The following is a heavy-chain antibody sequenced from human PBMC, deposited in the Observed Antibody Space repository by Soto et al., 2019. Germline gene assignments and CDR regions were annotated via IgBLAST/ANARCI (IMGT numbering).Heavy chain of an antibody. CDR2: ITSGGGGA. J-gene: IGHJ3*01. CDR1: EVTFASYD. D-gene: IGHD1-1*01. CDR3: VKEGRDWNSRGSFDL. V-gene: IGHV3-23*01. Sequence: GGSLRLSCVASEVTFASYDMDWVRQAPGKGLEWVSLITSGGGGANYADSVKGRFTISRDNSKNTLYLQMNSLRAEDTAIYHRVKEGRDWNSRGSFDLWGRGTMVTVSS.